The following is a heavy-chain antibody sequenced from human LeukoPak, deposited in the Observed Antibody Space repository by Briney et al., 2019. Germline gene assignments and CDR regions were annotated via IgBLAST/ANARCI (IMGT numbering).Heavy chain of an antibody. Sequence: AASVKVSCKASGYTFTSYDINWVRQATGQGLEWMGWMNPNSGNTGYAQKFQGRVTITRNTSISTAYMELSSLRSEDTAVYYCARDFVKTELRNAFDIWGQGTMVTVSS. V-gene: IGHV1-8*03. D-gene: IGHD1-26*01. CDR3: ARDFVKTELRNAFDI. J-gene: IGHJ3*02. CDR1: GYTFTSYD. CDR2: MNPNSGNT.